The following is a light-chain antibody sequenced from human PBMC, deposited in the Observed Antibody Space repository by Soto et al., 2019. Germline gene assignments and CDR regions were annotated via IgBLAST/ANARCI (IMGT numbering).Light chain of an antibody. V-gene: IGKV3-11*01. J-gene: IGKJ3*01. CDR2: DAS. CDR1: QSVSSY. Sequence: EIVLTQSPATLSLSPGERATLSCRASQSVSSYLAWYQQKPGQATRLLIYDASNRATGIPARCSGSGSGTDFTLTISSLEPEDFAVYACQQRSNRFSFGPGTKVDSK. CDR3: QQRSNRFS.